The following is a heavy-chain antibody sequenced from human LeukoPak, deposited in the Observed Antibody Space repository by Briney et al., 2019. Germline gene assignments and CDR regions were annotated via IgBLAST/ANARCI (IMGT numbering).Heavy chain of an antibody. CDR3: ARDPPDGIAAAGLDY. CDR2: INHSGST. Sequence: PSETLSLTCAVYGGSFSGYYWSWIRHPPGKGLEWIGEINHSGSTNYNPSLKSRVTISVDTSKNQFSLKLSSVTAADTAVYYCARDPPDGIAAAGLDYWGQGTLVTVSS. CDR1: GGSFSGYY. J-gene: IGHJ4*02. D-gene: IGHD6-13*01. V-gene: IGHV4-34*01.